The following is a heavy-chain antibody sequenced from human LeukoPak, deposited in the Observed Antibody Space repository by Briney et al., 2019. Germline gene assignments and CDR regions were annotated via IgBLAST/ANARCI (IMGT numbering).Heavy chain of an antibody. CDR3: ARRSAVAAYYFDY. CDR2: IYPGDSDT. Sequence: GESLKISCKGSGYSFTTYWIGRVRQMPGKGLEWMGIIYPGDSDTRYSPSFQGQVTISADKSISTAYLQWSSLKASDTAMYYCARRSAVAAYYFDYWGQGTLVTVSS. J-gene: IGHJ4*02. V-gene: IGHV5-51*01. CDR1: GYSFTTYW. D-gene: IGHD6-19*01.